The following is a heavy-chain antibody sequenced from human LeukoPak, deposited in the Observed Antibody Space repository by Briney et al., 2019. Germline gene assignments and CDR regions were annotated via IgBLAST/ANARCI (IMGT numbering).Heavy chain of an antibody. CDR1: GGSISSYY. J-gene: IGHJ3*02. CDR3: ARPGVGHDAFDI. V-gene: IGHV4-39*01. D-gene: IGHD3-10*01. CDR2: IYYSGST. Sequence: SETLSLTCTVSGGSISSYYWGWIRQPPGKGLEWIGSIYYSGSTYYNPSLKSRVTISVDTSKNQFSLKLSSVTAADTAVYYCARPGVGHDAFDIWGQGTMVTVSS.